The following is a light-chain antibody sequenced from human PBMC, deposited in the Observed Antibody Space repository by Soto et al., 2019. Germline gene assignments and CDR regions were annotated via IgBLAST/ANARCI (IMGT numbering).Light chain of an antibody. CDR3: AAWDDSLHGVV. CDR2: TNN. CDR1: RSNIGTYS. Sequence: QSVLTQPPSASGTHGQRVTISGSGSRSNIGTYSVNWYQQLPGAAPKLLSYTNNQRPSGVPDRFSGSKSGTSASLAISGLQSGDAANYYCAAWDDSLHGVVFGGGTKLTVL. V-gene: IGLV1-44*01. J-gene: IGLJ2*01.